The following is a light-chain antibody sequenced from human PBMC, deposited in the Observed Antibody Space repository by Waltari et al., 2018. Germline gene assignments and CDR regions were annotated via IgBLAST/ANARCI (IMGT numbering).Light chain of an antibody. J-gene: IGKJ4*01. Sequence: DIQMTQSPSSLSASVGDRVTITCLASQSISSYLNWYQQKPGKAPKLLIYAGSSLQSGVPSRFSGGGSGTDFTLNISILQPEDFATYYCQQSYSTSRTFGGGTKVEIK. V-gene: IGKV1-39*01. CDR3: QQSYSTSRT. CDR2: AGS. CDR1: QSISSY.